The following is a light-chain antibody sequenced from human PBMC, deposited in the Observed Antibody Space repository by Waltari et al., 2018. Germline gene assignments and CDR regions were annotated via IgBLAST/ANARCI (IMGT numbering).Light chain of an antibody. CDR3: AAWDASLFGPWV. Sequence: SVLPQPPSASGSPGQRVTISCSGISSNIGGTSVTWYQHLPGTAPKLLIYATNHRPSGVPARFSASMSGTSASLAISGLQSEDEADYYCAAWDASLFGPWVFGGGTRLTVL. J-gene: IGLJ3*02. CDR2: ATN. V-gene: IGLV1-44*01. CDR1: SSNIGGTS.